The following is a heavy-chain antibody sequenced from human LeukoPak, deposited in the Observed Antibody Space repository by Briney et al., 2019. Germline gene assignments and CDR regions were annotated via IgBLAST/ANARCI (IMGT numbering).Heavy chain of an antibody. CDR3: AKKGYGGNSGGAYFDY. D-gene: IGHD4-23*01. CDR2: ISWDGGTT. V-gene: IGHV3-43*01. J-gene: IGHJ4*02. CDR1: GFTFDDYT. Sequence: GGSLRLSCAAPGFTFDDYTMHWVRQAPGKGLEWVSLISWDGGTTYYADSVKGRFTISRDNSKNSLYLQMNSLRTEDTALYYCAKKGYGGNSGGAYFDYWGQGTLVTVSS.